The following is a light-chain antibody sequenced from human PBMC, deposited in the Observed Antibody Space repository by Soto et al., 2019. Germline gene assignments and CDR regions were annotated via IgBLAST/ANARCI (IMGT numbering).Light chain of an antibody. J-gene: IGKJ3*01. V-gene: IGKV3D-20*02. CDR3: LQRSIGFS. Sequence: DILLTQSPATRSLSPAERATLSCRASEPVSTRFLAWYQQTRGPPPRLLIYGASTRATGVPDRFSGSGSGTDFTLTISSLEPEDFPVYHCLQRSIGFSLAAGTKVDIK. CDR1: EPVSTRF. CDR2: GAS.